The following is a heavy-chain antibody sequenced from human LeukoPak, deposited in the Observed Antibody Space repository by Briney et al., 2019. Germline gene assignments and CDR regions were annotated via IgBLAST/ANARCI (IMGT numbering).Heavy chain of an antibody. D-gene: IGHD4-17*01. V-gene: IGHV4-39*01. J-gene: IGHJ4*02. CDR1: GGSISSSSHY. Sequence: SETLSLTCTVSGGSISSSSHYWGWIRQPPGKGLEWIGSIYYSGNMYYNPSLKSRVTISVDTSKNQFSLKLSSVTAADTAVYYCARQGDYENSLIDYWGQGTLVTVSS. CDR3: ARQGDYENSLIDY. CDR2: IYYSGNM.